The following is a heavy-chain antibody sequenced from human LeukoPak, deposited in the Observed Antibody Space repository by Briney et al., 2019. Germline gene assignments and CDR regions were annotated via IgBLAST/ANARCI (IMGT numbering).Heavy chain of an antibody. CDR3: AGDPPGTPVGFDV. CDR2: ITPLSATP. Sequence: ASVKVSCKASGHSSNTFGITWVRQAPGQGLEWMGRITPLSATPSQSQWIQGRVTITADISTNTVFLDLSSLRSEDTALYFCAGDPPGTPVGFDVWGQGTMVTVSS. CDR1: GHSSNTFG. D-gene: IGHD3-10*01. V-gene: IGHV1-69*06. J-gene: IGHJ3*01.